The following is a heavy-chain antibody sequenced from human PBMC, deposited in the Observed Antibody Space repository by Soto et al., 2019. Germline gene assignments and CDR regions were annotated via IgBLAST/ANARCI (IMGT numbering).Heavy chain of an antibody. CDR1: GFTFSSYS. D-gene: IGHD4-17*01. CDR3: AILSYGDYDDAFDI. CDR2: ISSSSSYI. J-gene: IGHJ3*02. Sequence: EVQLVESGGGLVKPGGSLRLSCAASGFTFSSYSMNWVRQAPWKGLEWVSSISSSSSYIYYADSVKGRFTISRDNAKNSLYLQMNSLRAEDTAVYYCAILSYGDYDDAFDIWGQGTMVTVSS. V-gene: IGHV3-21*01.